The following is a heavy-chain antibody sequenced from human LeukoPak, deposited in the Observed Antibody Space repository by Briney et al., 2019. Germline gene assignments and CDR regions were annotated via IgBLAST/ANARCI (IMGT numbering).Heavy chain of an antibody. Sequence: SETLSLTCTVSGGSISSYYWSWIRQPPGKGLEWIGYIYYSGSTNYNPSLKSRVTISVDTSKNQFSLKLSSVTAADTAVYYCARQAYSSGWAYFDYWGQGTLVTVSS. V-gene: IGHV4-59*08. D-gene: IGHD6-19*01. J-gene: IGHJ4*02. CDR2: IYYSGST. CDR3: ARQAYSSGWAYFDY. CDR1: GGSISSYY.